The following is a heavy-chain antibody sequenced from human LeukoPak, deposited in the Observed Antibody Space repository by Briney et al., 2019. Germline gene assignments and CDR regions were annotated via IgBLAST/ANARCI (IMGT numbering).Heavy chain of an antibody. D-gene: IGHD4-17*01. CDR3: ARDTGRAFAI. Sequence: GGSLRLSRAPSGLTFSSYSMKSVRAGPGKGLSWVAYISGESSTIYYEASVKDTFPISRDHAKNSLFLQMNSLRDEDTAVYYCARDTGRAFAIWGQGTMVTVSS. CDR2: ISGESSTI. CDR1: GLTFSSYS. V-gene: IGHV3-48*02. J-gene: IGHJ3*02.